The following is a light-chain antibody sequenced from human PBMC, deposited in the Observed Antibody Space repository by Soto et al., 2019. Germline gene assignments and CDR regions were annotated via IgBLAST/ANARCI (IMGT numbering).Light chain of an antibody. CDR3: QQRSDWPST. CDR2: DAS. CDR1: QSVGSY. V-gene: IGKV3-11*01. Sequence: EIVLTQSPATLSLSPGDRATLSCRASQSVGSYLGWYQQRPGQAPRLLIYDASNRATGIPARFSGSGSGTDVTLTISSLEPVDFAVYYCQQRSDWPSTFGGGTKVEIK. J-gene: IGKJ4*01.